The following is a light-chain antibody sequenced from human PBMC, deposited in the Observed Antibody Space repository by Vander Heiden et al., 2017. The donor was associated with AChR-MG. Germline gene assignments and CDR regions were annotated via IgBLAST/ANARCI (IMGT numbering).Light chain of an antibody. CDR1: QDISNY. J-gene: IGKJ4*01. Sequence: DIQMTQSPSSLSASVGGRVTITCHSSQDISNYLHWYQQEPGKGPKLLIYDATNLETGVPSRFSGSGTGTNFTFTISSLQPEDIETYYWQQDDHLPLTFGGGTKVEIK. CDR2: DAT. CDR3: QQDDHLPLT. V-gene: IGKV1-33*01.